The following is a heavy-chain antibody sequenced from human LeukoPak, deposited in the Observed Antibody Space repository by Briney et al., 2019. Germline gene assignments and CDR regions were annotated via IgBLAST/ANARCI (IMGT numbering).Heavy chain of an antibody. CDR1: GYTFTGYY. CDR2: INPNSGGT. J-gene: IGHJ4*02. CDR3: ARGPKGDDGADY. Sequence: GASVKVSCKASGYTFTGYYMHCVRQAPGQGLEWMGWINPNSGGTNYAQKFQGRVTMTRDTSISTAYMVMSRLRSNDTAVYYCARGPKGDDGADYWGQGTLVTVSS. V-gene: IGHV1-2*02. D-gene: IGHD1-1*01.